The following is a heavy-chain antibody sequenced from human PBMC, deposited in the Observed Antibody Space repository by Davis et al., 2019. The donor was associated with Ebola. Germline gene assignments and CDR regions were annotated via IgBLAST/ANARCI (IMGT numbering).Heavy chain of an antibody. V-gene: IGHV3-73*01. J-gene: IGHJ4*02. Sequence: PGGSLRLSCAASGFTFSGSAMHWVRQASGKGLEWVGRIRSKANSYATAYAASVKGRFTISRDDSKNTLYLQMNSLKTEDTAVYYCTTLFNHAPGDYWGQGTLVTVSS. CDR1: GFTFSGSA. CDR2: IRSKANSYAT. CDR3: TTLFNHAPGDY. D-gene: IGHD3-10*01.